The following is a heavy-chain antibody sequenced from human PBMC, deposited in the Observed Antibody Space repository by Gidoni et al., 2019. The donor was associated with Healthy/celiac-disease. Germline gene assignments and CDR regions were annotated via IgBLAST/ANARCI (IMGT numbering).Heavy chain of an antibody. J-gene: IGHJ2*01. D-gene: IGHD3-3*01. CDR2: IYYSGST. V-gene: IGHV4-59*01. Sequence: QVQLQESGPGLVTPSETLSLTCTVSGGSISSYYWSWIRQPPGKGLEWIGDIYYSGSTNYNPSLKSRVTISVDTFKNQFSLKLSSVTAADTAVYYCARGTADDYDCWSGHFDLWGRGTLVTVSS. CDR3: ARGTADDYDCWSGHFDL. CDR1: GGSISSYY.